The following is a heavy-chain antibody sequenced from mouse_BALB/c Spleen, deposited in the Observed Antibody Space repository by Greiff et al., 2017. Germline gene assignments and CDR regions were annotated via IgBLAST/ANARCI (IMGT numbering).Heavy chain of an antibody. CDR3: VSIYYDYDVGYFDY. CDR1: GFSLTSYD. J-gene: IGHJ2*01. V-gene: IGHV2-9-2*01. Sequence: QVQLKESGPGLVAPSQSLSITCTVSGFSLTSYDISWIRQPPGKGLEWLGVIWTGGGTNYNSAFMSRLSISKDNSKSQVFLKMNSLQTDDTAIYYCVSIYYDYDVGYFDYWGQGTTLTVSS. CDR2: IWTGGGT. D-gene: IGHD2-4*01.